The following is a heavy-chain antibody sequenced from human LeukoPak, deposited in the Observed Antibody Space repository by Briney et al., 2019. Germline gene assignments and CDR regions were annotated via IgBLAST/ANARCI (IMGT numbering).Heavy chain of an antibody. CDR3: ARDPQWIVGAPHDAFDI. V-gene: IGHV1/OR15-1*02. J-gene: IGHJ3*02. CDR1: GYIFTDYY. CDR2: INPNSGGT. Sequence: ASVKVSCKASGYIFTDYYMHWVRQAPGQELGWMGRINPNSGGTNYAQKFQGRVTMTRDTSISTAYTELSSLRSDDTAVYYCARDPQWIVGAPHDAFDIWGQGTMVTVSS. D-gene: IGHD1-26*01.